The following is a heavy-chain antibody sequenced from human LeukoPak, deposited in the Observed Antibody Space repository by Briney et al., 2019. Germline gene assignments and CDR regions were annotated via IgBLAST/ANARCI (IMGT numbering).Heavy chain of an antibody. J-gene: IGHJ3*02. CDR1: GYTFTSYY. V-gene: IGHV1-46*01. CDR3: ARGSWYYGSGSRGAFDI. Sequence: RASVKVSCKASGYTFTSYYMHWVRQAPGQGLEWMGIINPSGGSTSYAQKFQGRVTMTRDTSTSTVYMELSSLRFEDTAVYYCARGSWYYGSGSRGAFDIWGQGTMVTVSS. D-gene: IGHD3-10*01. CDR2: INPSGGST.